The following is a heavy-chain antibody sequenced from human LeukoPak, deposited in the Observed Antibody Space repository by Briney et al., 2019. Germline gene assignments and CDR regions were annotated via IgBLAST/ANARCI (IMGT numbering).Heavy chain of an antibody. V-gene: IGHV4-39*07. CDR1: GGSISSSSYY. CDR2: IYYSGST. D-gene: IGHD3-3*01. Sequence: PSETLSLTCTVSGGSISSSSYYWGWIRQPPGKGLEWIGSIYYSGSTYYNPSLKSRVTISVDTSKNQFSLKLSSVTAADTAVYYCARDFSERITIFGVVISPTSMDVWGKGTTVTVSS. J-gene: IGHJ6*03. CDR3: ARDFSERITIFGVVISPTSMDV.